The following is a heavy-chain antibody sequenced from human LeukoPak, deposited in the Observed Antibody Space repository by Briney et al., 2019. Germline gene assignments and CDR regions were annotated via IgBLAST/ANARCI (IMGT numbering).Heavy chain of an antibody. J-gene: IGHJ4*02. Sequence: SETLSLTCAVYGGSFSGYYWSWIRQPPGKGLEWIGEINHSGSTNYNPSLKSRVTISVDTSKNQFSLKLSSVTAADTAVYYRAIVPAATIFGVVIIDYWGQGTLVTVSS. D-gene: IGHD3-3*01. V-gene: IGHV4-34*01. CDR1: GGSFSGYY. CDR2: INHSGST. CDR3: AIVPAATIFGVVIIDY.